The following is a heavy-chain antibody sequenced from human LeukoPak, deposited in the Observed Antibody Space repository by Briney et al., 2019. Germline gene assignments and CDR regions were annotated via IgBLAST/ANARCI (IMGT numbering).Heavy chain of an antibody. Sequence: PGGSLRLSCAASGFTVSTNYMNWVRQAPGKGLEWVSVLYSGSFTYYADSVKGRFSISRDSSKNTLYLQMDSLRAEDTAVYFCARIIVVVPSAIPDYGDYYFHYWGQGTLVTVSS. CDR3: ARIIVVVPSAIPDYGDYYFHY. CDR2: LYSGSFT. J-gene: IGHJ4*02. V-gene: IGHV3-66*02. CDR1: GFTVSTNY. D-gene: IGHD2-2*02.